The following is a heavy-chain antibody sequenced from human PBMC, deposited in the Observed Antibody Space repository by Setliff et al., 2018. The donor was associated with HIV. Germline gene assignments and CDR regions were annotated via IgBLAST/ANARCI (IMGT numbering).Heavy chain of an antibody. J-gene: IGHJ4*02. CDR1: GITVSSNY. Sequence: GGSLRLSCAASGITVSSNYMSWVRQAPGTGLEWVSVIYSGGSTYYADSVKGRFTISRDNSKNTLYLQMNSLRAEDTAVYFCARGRGSSSSWPIDYWGQGTLVTVSS. CDR2: IYSGGST. D-gene: IGHD6-13*01. CDR3: ARGRGSSSSWPIDY. V-gene: IGHV3-53*05.